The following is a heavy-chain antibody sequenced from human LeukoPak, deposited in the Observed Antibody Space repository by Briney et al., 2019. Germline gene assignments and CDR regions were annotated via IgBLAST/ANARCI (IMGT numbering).Heavy chain of an antibody. Sequence: SETLSLTCAVYGGSFSGYYWTWIRQPPGKGLEWIGEINHSGSTNYNPSLKSRVTISVDTSKNQFSLKVSSVTAADMAVYYCASNRSSSDWGQGTLVTVSS. V-gene: IGHV4-34*01. J-gene: IGHJ1*01. CDR3: ASNRSSSD. CDR2: INHSGST. D-gene: IGHD6-6*01. CDR1: GGSFSGYY.